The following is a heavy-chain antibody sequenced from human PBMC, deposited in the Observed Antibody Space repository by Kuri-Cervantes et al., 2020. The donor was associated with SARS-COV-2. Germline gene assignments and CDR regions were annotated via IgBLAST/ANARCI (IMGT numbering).Heavy chain of an antibody. Sequence: SETLSLTCTVSGGSISSSSYYWGWIRQPPGKGLEWIGSIYYSGSTYYNPSLKSRVTISVDTSKNQFSLKLSSVTAADTAVYYCARATGLEVVVVIAIPSILNAFDIWGQGTMVTVSS. CDR3: ARATGLEVVVVIAIPSILNAFDI. J-gene: IGHJ3*02. D-gene: IGHD2-21*01. CDR2: IYYSGST. V-gene: IGHV4-39*07. CDR1: GGSISSSSYY.